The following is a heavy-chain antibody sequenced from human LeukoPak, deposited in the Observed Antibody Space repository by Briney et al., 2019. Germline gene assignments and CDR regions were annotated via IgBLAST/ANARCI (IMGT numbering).Heavy chain of an antibody. J-gene: IGHJ5*02. Sequence: SETLSLTCAVYGGSFSGYYWSWIRQPPGKGLEWIGEINHSGSTNYNPSLKSRVTISVDTSKNQFPLKLSSVTAADTAVYYCARGPVVVAATRKKYNWFDPWGQGTLVTVSS. D-gene: IGHD2-15*01. CDR2: INHSGST. V-gene: IGHV4-34*01. CDR3: ARGPVVVAATRKKYNWFDP. CDR1: GGSFSGYY.